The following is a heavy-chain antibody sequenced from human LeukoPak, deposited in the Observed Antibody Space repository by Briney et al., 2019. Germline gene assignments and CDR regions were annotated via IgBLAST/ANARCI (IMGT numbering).Heavy chain of an antibody. CDR3: AKSRQDTAMINYYFDY. J-gene: IGHJ4*02. CDR1: GFTFSNFA. D-gene: IGHD5-18*01. Sequence: GGSLRLSCAVSGFTFSNFAMSWVRQAPGKGLEWVPAISGSGVSAYYRDSVKGRLTISRDNSKNTLLLQMNSLTAEDTAVYYCAKSRQDTAMINYYFDYWGQGTLVTVSS. CDR2: ISGSGVSA. V-gene: IGHV3-23*01.